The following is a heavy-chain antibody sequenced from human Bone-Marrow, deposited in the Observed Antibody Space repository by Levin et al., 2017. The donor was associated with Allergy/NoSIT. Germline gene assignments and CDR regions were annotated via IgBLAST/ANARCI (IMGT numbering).Heavy chain of an antibody. V-gene: IGHV4-34*01. CDR3: ARHPGQWLALIDY. J-gene: IGHJ4*02. Sequence: PSETLSLTCAVYGGSFSGYYWSWIRQPPGKGLEWIGEINHSGSTNYNPSLKSRVTISVDTSKNQFSLKLSSVTAADTAVYYCARHPGQWLALIDYWGQGTLVTVSS. CDR2: INHSGST. D-gene: IGHD6-19*01. CDR1: GGSFSGYY.